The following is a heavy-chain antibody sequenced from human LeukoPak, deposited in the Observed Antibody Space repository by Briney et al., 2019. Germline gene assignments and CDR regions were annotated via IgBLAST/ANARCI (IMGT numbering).Heavy chain of an antibody. CDR3: ASQIFYCSGGSCYLSYYYYGMDV. V-gene: IGHV3-23*01. D-gene: IGHD2-15*01. Sequence: GGSLRLSCAVSEFTFSDYAMNWVRQAPGKGLEWVSTISRSGDSTYYADSVKGRFTISRDNAKNPLYLQMNSLRAEDTAVYYCASQIFYCSGGSCYLSYYYYGMDVWGQGTTVTVSS. CDR1: EFTFSDYA. CDR2: ISRSGDST. J-gene: IGHJ6*02.